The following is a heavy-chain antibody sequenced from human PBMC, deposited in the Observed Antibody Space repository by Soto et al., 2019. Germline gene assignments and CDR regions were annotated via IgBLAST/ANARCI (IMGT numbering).Heavy chain of an antibody. CDR2: ISYDGGNK. Sequence: GGSLRLSCAASGFTFSSYGMHWVRQAPGKGLEWVAVISYDGGNKYYADSVKGRFTISRDNSKNTLYLQMNSLRAEDTAVYYCAKSPGSGSYYLYFYYWGQGTLVTVSS. CDR3: AKSPGSGSYYLYFYY. V-gene: IGHV3-30*18. D-gene: IGHD1-26*01. CDR1: GFTFSSYG. J-gene: IGHJ4*02.